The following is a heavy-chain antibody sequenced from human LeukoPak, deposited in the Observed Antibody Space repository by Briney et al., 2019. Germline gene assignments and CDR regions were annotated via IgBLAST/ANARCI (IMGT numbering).Heavy chain of an antibody. J-gene: IGHJ5*02. CDR1: GGSISSYY. D-gene: IGHD1-1*01. CDR3: AREGTSGTHLNWFDP. V-gene: IGHV4-59*01. CDR2: IYGSGST. Sequence: SETLSLTCTVSGGSISSYYWSWIRQPPGKGLEWIGHIYGSGSTNYNPSLKSRVTLSVDTSKNQFSLKLSSVSAADTAVYYCAREGTSGTHLNWFDPWGQGTLVTVSS.